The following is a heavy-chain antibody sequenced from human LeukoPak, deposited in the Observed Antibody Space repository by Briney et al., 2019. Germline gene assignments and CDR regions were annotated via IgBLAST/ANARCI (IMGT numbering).Heavy chain of an antibody. CDR2: FNNVDKTI. D-gene: IGHD5-24*01. CDR1: GFTFSSYS. J-gene: IGHJ4*02. CDR3: ARHQSKDDYNPWDY. V-gene: IGHV3-48*01. Sequence: GGSLRLSCAASGFTFSSYSMNWVRQAPGKGPEWVSYFNNVDKTIQYADSVKGRFTISSDNAKNSLYLQMNSLRAEDTAVYYCARHQSKDDYNPWDYWGQGTLVTVSS.